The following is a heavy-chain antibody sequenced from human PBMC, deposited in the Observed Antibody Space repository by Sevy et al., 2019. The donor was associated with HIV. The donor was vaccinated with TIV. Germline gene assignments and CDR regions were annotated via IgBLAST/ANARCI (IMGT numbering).Heavy chain of an antibody. CDR1: GFTFSTYG. CDR3: ARNLSPSGAFDI. CDR2: IWFDGSNT. J-gene: IGHJ3*02. V-gene: IGHV3-33*01. D-gene: IGHD6-25*01. Sequence: GGSLRLSCAASGFTFSTYGMHWVRQAPGKGLEWVAVIWFDGSNTYYADSVKGRFTISRDNSKNTLYLHMSSLGAEDTAVYYCARNLSPSGAFDIWGQGTRVTVSS.